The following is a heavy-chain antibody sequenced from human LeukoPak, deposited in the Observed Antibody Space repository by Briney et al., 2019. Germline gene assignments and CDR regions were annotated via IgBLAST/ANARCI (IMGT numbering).Heavy chain of an antibody. CDR2: IIPIFGTA. CDR1: GGTFSSYA. J-gene: IGHJ4*02. Sequence: ASVKVSCKASGGTFSSYAISWVRQAPGQGLEWMGGIIPIFGTANYAQKLQGRVTMTTDTSTSTAYMELRSLRSDDTAVYYCARDGVTGLTSFDYWGQGTLVTVSS. D-gene: IGHD3-9*01. V-gene: IGHV1-69*05. CDR3: ARDGVTGLTSFDY.